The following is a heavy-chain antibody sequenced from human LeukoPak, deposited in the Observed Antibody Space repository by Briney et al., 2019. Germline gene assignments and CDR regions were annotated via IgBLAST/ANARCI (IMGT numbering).Heavy chain of an antibody. CDR2: IIPIFGTA. Sequence: SVKVSCKASGGTFSSHAISWVRQAPGQGLEWMGGIIPIFGTANYAQKFQGRVTITTDESTSTAYMELSSLRSEDTAVYYCARAPITMVRGVALYYFDYWGQGTLVTVSS. V-gene: IGHV1-69*05. J-gene: IGHJ4*02. CDR1: GGTFSSHA. D-gene: IGHD3-10*01. CDR3: ARAPITMVRGVALYYFDY.